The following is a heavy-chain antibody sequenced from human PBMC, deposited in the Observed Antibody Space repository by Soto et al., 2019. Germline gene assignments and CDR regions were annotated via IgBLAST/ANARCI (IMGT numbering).Heavy chain of an antibody. CDR1: GFTFSSFE. CDR3: ARGPGYSTGWYSDY. Sequence: LRLSCAASGFTFSSFEMNWVRQAPGKGLEWLSYISSSADTIYYADSVRGRFTTSRDNAKNSLSLQMNSLRGEDTAIYYCARGPGYSTGWYSDYWGQGTLVTVSS. J-gene: IGHJ4*02. V-gene: IGHV3-48*03. CDR2: ISSSADTI. D-gene: IGHD6-19*01.